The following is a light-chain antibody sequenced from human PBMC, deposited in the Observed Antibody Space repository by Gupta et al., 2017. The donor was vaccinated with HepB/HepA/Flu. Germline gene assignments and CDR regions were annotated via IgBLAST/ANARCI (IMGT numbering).Light chain of an antibody. CDR1: SLRSYY. CDR3: NSRDSSGTVV. Sequence: SSELTQDPAVSVALGQTVRITCQGDSLRSYYASWYQQKPGQAPVLVIYGKNNRPSGIPDRFSGSSSGNTASLTITGAPAEDEADYYCNSRDSSGTVVFGGGTKLTVL. CDR2: GKN. V-gene: IGLV3-19*01. J-gene: IGLJ2*01.